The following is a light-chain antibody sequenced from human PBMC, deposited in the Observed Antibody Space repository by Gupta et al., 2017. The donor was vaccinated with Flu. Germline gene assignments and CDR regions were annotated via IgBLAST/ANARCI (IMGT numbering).Light chain of an antibody. J-gene: IGLJ2*01. Sequence: QSALTQPASVSASPGQSITISCTGTSSDVGNYDLVSWYQQSPGKAPKLMIYEVSKWPSGVSNRFSGSKSGNTASLTISGLQSEEEGDYYCCSYAGGHVVFGGGTKRTVL. CDR3: CSYAGGHVV. CDR2: EVS. CDR1: SSDVGNYDL. V-gene: IGLV2-23*02.